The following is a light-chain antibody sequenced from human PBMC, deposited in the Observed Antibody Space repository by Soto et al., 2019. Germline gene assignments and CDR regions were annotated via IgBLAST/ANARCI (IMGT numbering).Light chain of an antibody. J-gene: IGKJ5*01. CDR3: QQNYSTSIT. CDR1: QSISSY. V-gene: IGKV1-39*01. Sequence: DIQMTQSPSSLDASVGRRGTSTCRASQSISSYLNWYQQKPGKAAKLLIYAASSLQSGVPSRFSGSGSGTDFTLTISSLQPEDFATYYCQQNYSTSITFGQGTRLEIK. CDR2: AAS.